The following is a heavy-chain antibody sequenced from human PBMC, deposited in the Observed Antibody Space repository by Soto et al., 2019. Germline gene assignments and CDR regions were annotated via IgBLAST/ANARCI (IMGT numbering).Heavy chain of an antibody. V-gene: IGHV6-1*01. J-gene: IGHJ6*02. CDR1: GDSVSSNSAA. Sequence: SQTLSLTCAISGDSVSSNSAAWNWIRQSPSRGLEWLGRTYYRSKWYNDYAVSVKSRITINPDTSKNQFSLQLNSVTPEDTAVYYCARDPQKKYSSSWPTYYYYYYGMDVWGQGTTVTVSS. CDR2: TYYRSKWYN. CDR3: ARDPQKKYSSSWPTYYYYYYGMDV. D-gene: IGHD6-13*01.